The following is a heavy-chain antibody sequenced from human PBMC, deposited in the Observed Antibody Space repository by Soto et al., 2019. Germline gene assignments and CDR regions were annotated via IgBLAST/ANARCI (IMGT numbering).Heavy chain of an antibody. D-gene: IGHD1-26*01. Sequence: QVQLVQSGAEVKKPGASVKVSCKASGYTFTSYGISWVRQAPGQGLEWMGWISAYNGNTNYAQKLQGRVTMTTDTATSPADMERRSVGSDDTAVYYCAREPLVGATYGKDVWGQGTTVTVSS. V-gene: IGHV1-18*01. CDR2: ISAYNGNT. CDR3: AREPLVGATYGKDV. J-gene: IGHJ6*02. CDR1: GYTFTSYG.